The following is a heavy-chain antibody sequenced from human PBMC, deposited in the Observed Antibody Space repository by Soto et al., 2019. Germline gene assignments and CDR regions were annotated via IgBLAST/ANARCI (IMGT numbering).Heavy chain of an antibody. D-gene: IGHD3-10*01. CDR2: ISGSGADT. Sequence: GGSLRLSCAVSGLTSASYAMSWVRRAPGKGLEWVSSISGSGADTYHVDSVKGRFTVSRDDSKNTLYLQMNNLRAEDTAIYFCTKDQVYYYGSGSSGYLDYWGQGTLVTVSS. J-gene: IGHJ4*02. CDR3: TKDQVYYYGSGSSGYLDY. V-gene: IGHV3-23*01. CDR1: GLTSASYA.